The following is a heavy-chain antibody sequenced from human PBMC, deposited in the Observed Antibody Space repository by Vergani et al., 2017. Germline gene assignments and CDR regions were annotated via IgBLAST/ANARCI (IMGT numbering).Heavy chain of an antibody. CDR2: ISSNGGST. CDR3: ANTYDILTGYSYFDY. V-gene: IGHV3-64*04. D-gene: IGHD3-9*01. Sequence: VQLVESGGGLVQPGGSLRLSCAASGFTFRSYAMHWVRQAPEKGLEFVSAISSNGGSTYYADSVKGRFTISRDNSKNTLYLQMNSLRAEDTAVYYCANTYDILTGYSYFDYWGQGTLVTVSS. CDR1: GFTFRSYA. J-gene: IGHJ4*02.